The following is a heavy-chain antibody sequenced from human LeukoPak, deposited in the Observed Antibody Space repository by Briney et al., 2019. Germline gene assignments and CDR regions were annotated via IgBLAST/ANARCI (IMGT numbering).Heavy chain of an antibody. CDR3: ARGDNSSTWNYSFDY. CDR1: GFTFSSYE. V-gene: IGHV3-48*03. CDR2: ISNSGRTI. J-gene: IGHJ4*02. Sequence: PGGSLRLSCVASGFTFSSYEMQWVRQAPGKGLECVSYISNSGRTIHYADSAKGRFTISRDNAKSSLFLHMNSLRAEDTAVYYCARGDNSSTWNYSFDYWAQGTLVTVSS. D-gene: IGHD6-13*01.